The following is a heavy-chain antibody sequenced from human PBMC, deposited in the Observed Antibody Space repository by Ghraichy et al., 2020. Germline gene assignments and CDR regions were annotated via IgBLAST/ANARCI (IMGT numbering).Heavy chain of an antibody. Sequence: SETLSLTCTVSGGSISSYYWSWIRQPPGKGLEWIGYIYYSGSTNYNPSLKSRVTISVDTSKNQFSLKLSSVTAADTAVYYCARQEWEPQAGMDVWGQGTTVTVSS. CDR1: GGSISSYY. CDR2: IYYSGST. V-gene: IGHV4-59*08. J-gene: IGHJ6*02. CDR3: ARQEWEPQAGMDV. D-gene: IGHD1-26*01.